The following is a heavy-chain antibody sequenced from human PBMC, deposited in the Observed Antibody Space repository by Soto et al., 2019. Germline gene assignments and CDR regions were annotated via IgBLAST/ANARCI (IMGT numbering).Heavy chain of an antibody. D-gene: IGHD2-8*01. V-gene: IGHV1-8*01. Sequence: ASVKVSCKASGYTFTIYDINWVLQATGQGLEWMGWMNPNSGITGYAQKFQGRVTMTRNTSISTAYMELSSLRSEDTAVYYCASTKNYYYYYGMDVWGQGTTVTVS. CDR2: MNPNSGIT. J-gene: IGHJ6*02. CDR3: ASTKNYYYYYGMDV. CDR1: GYTFTIYD.